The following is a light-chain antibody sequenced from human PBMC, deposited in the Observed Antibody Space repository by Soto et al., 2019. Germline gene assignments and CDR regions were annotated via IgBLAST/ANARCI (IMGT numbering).Light chain of an antibody. CDR3: QQYSSAPRT. CDR2: WAS. V-gene: IGKV4-1*01. Sequence: DIVMTQSPDSLAVSLGERATINCKSSQSVLYSSNNKNYITWYQQKPGQPPKLLIYWASTRESGVPARFSGRGSGTDFTLTISSLQAEDVAVYYCQQYSSAPRTFGQGTKVDIK. J-gene: IGKJ1*01. CDR1: QSVLYSSNNKNY.